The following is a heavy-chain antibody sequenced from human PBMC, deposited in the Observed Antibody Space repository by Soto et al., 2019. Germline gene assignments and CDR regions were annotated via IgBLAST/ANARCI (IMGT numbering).Heavy chain of an antibody. Sequence: SVKVSCKASGGTFSSYAISWVRQAPGQGLEWMGGIIPIFGTANYAQKFQGRVTITADESTSTAYMELSSLRSEDTAVYYCARPGLYSGRTDYYYYGMDVWGQGTTVTVSS. CDR3: ARPGLYSGRTDYYYYGMDV. J-gene: IGHJ6*02. CDR2: IIPIFGTA. D-gene: IGHD1-26*01. CDR1: GGTFSSYA. V-gene: IGHV1-69*13.